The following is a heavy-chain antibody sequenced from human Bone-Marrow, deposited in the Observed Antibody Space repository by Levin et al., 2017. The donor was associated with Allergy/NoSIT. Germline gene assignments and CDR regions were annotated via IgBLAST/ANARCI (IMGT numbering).Heavy chain of an antibody. CDR1: GGSISSSSYY. Sequence: SETLSLTCTVSGGSISSSSYYWGWIRQPPGKGLEWIGSIYYSGSTYYNPSLKSRVTISVDTSKNQFSLKLSSVTAADTAVYYCARTSYYYGSGSSSKTFDYWGQGTLVTVSS. J-gene: IGHJ4*02. CDR3: ARTSYYYGSGSSSKTFDY. V-gene: IGHV4-39*01. CDR2: IYYSGST. D-gene: IGHD3-10*01.